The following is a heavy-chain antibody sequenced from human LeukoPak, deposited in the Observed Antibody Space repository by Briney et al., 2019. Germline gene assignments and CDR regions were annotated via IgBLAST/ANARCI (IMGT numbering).Heavy chain of an antibody. CDR3: AKQEAITIFGVVTYNWFDP. CDR2: IIPIFGTA. Sequence: SVKVSCKASGGTFSSYAISWVRQAPGQGLEWMGGIIPIFGTANYAQKFQGRVTITADESTSTAYMELSSLRSEDTAVYYCAKQEAITIFGVVTYNWFDPWGQGTLVTVSS. CDR1: GGTFSSYA. V-gene: IGHV1-69*01. D-gene: IGHD3-3*01. J-gene: IGHJ5*02.